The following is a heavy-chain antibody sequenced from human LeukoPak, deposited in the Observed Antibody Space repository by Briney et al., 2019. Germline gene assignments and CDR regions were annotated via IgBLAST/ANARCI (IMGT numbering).Heavy chain of an antibody. Sequence: GGSLRLSCAASGFTVSSNFMSWVRQAPGKGLEWVSFIYSGGSTYYADSVKRRFTISRDNSKNTLYLQINSLRAEDTAVYYCATLSGDSHGYDYWGLGTLVTVSS. CDR2: IYSGGST. CDR1: GFTVSSNF. J-gene: IGHJ4*02. V-gene: IGHV3-53*05. D-gene: IGHD5-18*01. CDR3: ATLSGDSHGYDY.